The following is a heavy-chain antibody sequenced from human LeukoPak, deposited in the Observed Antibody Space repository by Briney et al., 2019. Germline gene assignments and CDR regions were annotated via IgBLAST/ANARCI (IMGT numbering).Heavy chain of an antibody. CDR3: RAAADLNDY. V-gene: IGHV3-73*01. Sequence: GGSLKLSCAASGFTFSGSAMHWVRQASGKGLDWLGRIRSKADSYTTAYAASVKGRFIVSRDDSKNTAYLQMNGLKTEDTAVYYCRAAADLNDYWGQGTLVTVSS. CDR2: IRSKADSYTT. D-gene: IGHD6-13*01. CDR1: GFTFSGSA. J-gene: IGHJ4*02.